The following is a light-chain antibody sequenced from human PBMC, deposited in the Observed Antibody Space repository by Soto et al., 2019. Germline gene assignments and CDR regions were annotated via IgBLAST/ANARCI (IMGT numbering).Light chain of an antibody. J-gene: IGKJ1*01. CDR3: QQYNNWPPWT. CDR1: QSVSNN. CDR2: DAS. V-gene: IGKV3-15*01. Sequence: ILMTQSPATLSVSPGVRATLSCRASQSVSNNLAWYQQKPGQAPRLLIYDASTRATGIPARFSCSGSGTEFTLTISGLQSEDFAVYYCQQYNNWPPWTFGQGTKVEIK.